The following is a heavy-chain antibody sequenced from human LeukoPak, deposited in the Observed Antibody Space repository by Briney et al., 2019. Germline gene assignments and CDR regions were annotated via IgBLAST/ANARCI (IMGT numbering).Heavy chain of an antibody. CDR2: MYYRGST. J-gene: IGHJ4*02. Sequence: PSETLSLTCTVSGASFSSGAYYWSWVRQPPGKGLEWIGYMYYRGSTNYNPSLKSRVIISVDASKNQFSLKLSSVTSADTAVYYCARFPPGIAVAGHNDYWGQGTLVTVSS. D-gene: IGHD6-19*01. V-gene: IGHV4-61*08. CDR1: GASFSSGAYY. CDR3: ARFPPGIAVAGHNDY.